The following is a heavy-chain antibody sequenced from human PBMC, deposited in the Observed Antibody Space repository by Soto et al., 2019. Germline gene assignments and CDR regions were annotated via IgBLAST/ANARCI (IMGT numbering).Heavy chain of an antibody. J-gene: IGHJ5*02. CDR3: ATGGIAAAGTLRFDP. CDR1: GYTLTELS. D-gene: IGHD6-13*01. Sequence: QVQLVQSGAEVKKPGASVKVSCKVSGYTLTELSMHWVRQAPGKGLEWMGGFDPEDGETIYAQKFQGRVTMTEDTSKXTAYMELRSLRSEDTAVYYCATGGIAAAGTLRFDPWGQGTLVTVSS. CDR2: FDPEDGET. V-gene: IGHV1-24*01.